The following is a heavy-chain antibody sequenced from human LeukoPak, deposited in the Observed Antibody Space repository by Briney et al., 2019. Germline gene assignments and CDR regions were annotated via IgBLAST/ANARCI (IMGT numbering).Heavy chain of an antibody. Sequence: SQTLSLTCTVAGGSISSGYFWSWIRQRPGKGLEWLGYIYYTGSTYYLPSLKSRVTISVDTSKNQFSLKLSSVTAADTAVYYCARDHHVPAATIWFDPWGQGTLVTVSS. CDR2: IYYTGST. CDR1: GGSISSGYF. D-gene: IGHD2-2*01. J-gene: IGHJ5*02. V-gene: IGHV4-30-4*01. CDR3: ARDHHVPAATIWFDP.